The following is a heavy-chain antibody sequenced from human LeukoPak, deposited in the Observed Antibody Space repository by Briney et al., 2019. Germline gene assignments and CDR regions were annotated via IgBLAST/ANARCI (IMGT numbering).Heavy chain of an antibody. J-gene: IGHJ4*02. CDR3: ARRDIVKGGFDY. Sequence: SETLSLTCPVSGDTVNTRRYYCGWIRQPPGKGLEWFGSIYHSGSTYYEPSLRSRVTISIDTSRNQFSLNLTSVTTADTALYFCARRDIVKGGFDYWGQGTLVTVSS. D-gene: IGHD3-16*02. CDR2: IYHSGST. V-gene: IGHV4-39*01. CDR1: GDTVNTRRYY.